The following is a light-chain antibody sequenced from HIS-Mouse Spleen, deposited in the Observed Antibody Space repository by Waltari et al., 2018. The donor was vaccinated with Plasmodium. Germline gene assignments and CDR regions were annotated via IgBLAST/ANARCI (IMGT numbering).Light chain of an antibody. CDR3: CSYAGSYTWV. J-gene: IGLJ3*02. CDR1: SSDDGGYNY. Sequence: QSALTQPRSVSGSPGQSVTISCTGTSSDDGGYNYVSWYQQHPGKAPKRIIYDVSKRPSGVPDRFSGSKSGNTASLTISGLQAEDEADYYCCSYAGSYTWVFGGGTKLTVL. V-gene: IGLV2-11*01. CDR2: DVS.